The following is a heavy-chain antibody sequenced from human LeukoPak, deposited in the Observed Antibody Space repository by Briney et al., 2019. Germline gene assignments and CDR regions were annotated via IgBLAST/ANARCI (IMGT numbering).Heavy chain of an antibody. CDR2: IDPSDSYT. J-gene: IGHJ6*02. CDR3: AIKYYYYYGMDV. V-gene: IGHV5-10-1*01. CDR1: GYSFTIYW. Sequence: GESLKISCKGSGYSFTIYWISWVRQMPGKGLEWMGRIDPSDSYTNYSPSFQGHVTIAADKSISTAYLQWSSLKASDTAMYYCAIKYYYYYGMDVWSQGTTVTVSS.